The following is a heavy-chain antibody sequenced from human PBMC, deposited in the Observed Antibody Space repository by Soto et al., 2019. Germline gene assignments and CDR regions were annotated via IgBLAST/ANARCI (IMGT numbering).Heavy chain of an antibody. Sequence: EVQLLESGGGLVQPGGSLRLSCAASGFTFSSYGMTWVGKAPGKGLEWVSFSSATGAGTYYADSVKGRFTISRDNSKNTLYLQMTSLRADDTAVYYCAKDRRAGGNYGFYSDFWGQGALVIVSS. J-gene: IGHJ4*02. CDR1: GFTFSSYG. V-gene: IGHV3-23*01. D-gene: IGHD1-7*01. CDR3: AKDRRAGGNYGFYSDF. CDR2: SSATGAGT.